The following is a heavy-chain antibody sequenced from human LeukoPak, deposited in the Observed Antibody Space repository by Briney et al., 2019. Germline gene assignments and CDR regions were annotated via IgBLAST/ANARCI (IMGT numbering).Heavy chain of an antibody. D-gene: IGHD6-19*01. J-gene: IGHJ4*02. Sequence: GGSLRLSCAASGFTFGDNYMSWIRQAPGKGLEWVSHISGSSTSTNFADSVKGRFTISRDNAKNSLFLQMNSLRAEDTAVYFCARASSGWQFAYWAQGTLVTVSS. V-gene: IGHV3-11*06. CDR3: ARASSGWQFAY. CDR2: ISGSSTST. CDR1: GFTFGDNY.